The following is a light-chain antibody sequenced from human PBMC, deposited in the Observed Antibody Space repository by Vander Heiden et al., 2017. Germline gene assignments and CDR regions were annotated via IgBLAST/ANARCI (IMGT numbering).Light chain of an antibody. CDR2: WAS. V-gene: IGKV4-1*01. CDR3: QQYYSTPPSFT. J-gene: IGKJ3*01. CDR1: QTILYSPNNRNY. Sequence: DIVMTQSPDSPAVSLGERATIKCKSSQTILYSPNNRNYVAWYQQKPGQPPKLLIYWASTRESGVPDRFSGSGSGTDFTLTISGLQAEDVAVYYCQQYYSTPPSFTFGPGTKVEIK.